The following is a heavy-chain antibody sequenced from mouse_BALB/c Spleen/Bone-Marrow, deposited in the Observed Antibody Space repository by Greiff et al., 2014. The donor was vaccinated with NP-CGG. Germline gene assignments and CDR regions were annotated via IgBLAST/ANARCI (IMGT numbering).Heavy chain of an antibody. CDR3: ARDKNYGSYWYFDV. V-gene: IGHV7-3*02. J-gene: IGHJ1*01. Sequence: DVKLVESGGGLVQPGGSLRLSCATSGFTFTDYYMSWVRQPPGKALEWLGFIRNKANGYTTEYSASVKVRFTISRDNSQSILYLQMNTLRAEDSATYYCARDKNYGSYWYFDVWGAGTTVTVSS. CDR1: GFTFTDYY. D-gene: IGHD2-1*01. CDR2: IRNKANGYTT.